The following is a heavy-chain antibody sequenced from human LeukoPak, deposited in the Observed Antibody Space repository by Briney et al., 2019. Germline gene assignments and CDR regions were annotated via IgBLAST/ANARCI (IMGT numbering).Heavy chain of an antibody. CDR3: AHTVEELVYYYYYMDV. D-gene: IGHD6-6*01. CDR2: IWNDDK. Sequence: SGPTLANPTQTLTLTCTFSGFSLSTSGVGVGWIRQPPGKALEWLALIWNDDKRYSPSLKSRLTITKDTSKNQVVLTMTNMDPVDTATYYCAHTVEELVYYYYYMDVWGKGTTVTVSS. CDR1: GFSLSTSGVG. V-gene: IGHV2-5*01. J-gene: IGHJ6*03.